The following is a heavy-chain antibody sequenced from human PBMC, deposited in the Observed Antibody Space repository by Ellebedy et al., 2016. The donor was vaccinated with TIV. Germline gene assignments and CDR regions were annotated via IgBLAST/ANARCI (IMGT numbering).Heavy chain of an antibody. J-gene: IGHJ4*02. D-gene: IGHD6-19*01. Sequence: MPSETLSLTCTVSGGSIRSTSYYWGWIRQPPGKGLEWIGTMYYSGSADNNPSLESRVSMSVDTSRNQFSLNLRSVTAADTAVYYCAKAVAGPAVVPHFDYWGQGTLVTVSS. CDR3: AKAVAGPAVVPHFDY. CDR2: MYYSGSA. CDR1: GGSIRSTSYY. V-gene: IGHV4-39*07.